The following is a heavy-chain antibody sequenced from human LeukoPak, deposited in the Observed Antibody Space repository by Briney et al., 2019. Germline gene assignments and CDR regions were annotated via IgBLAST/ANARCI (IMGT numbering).Heavy chain of an antibody. Sequence: GGSLRLSCTASGFTFGDHAMTWVRQAPGKGLECVGFIRSKAFGGTTEYAASVKGRFAISRDDSSSVVYLQMNSLKTEDSAVYYCTRERLNWNGPRERRFDPWGQGTLVTVSS. V-gene: IGHV3-49*04. CDR3: TRERLNWNGPRERRFDP. CDR1: GFTFGDHA. J-gene: IGHJ5*02. D-gene: IGHD3-3*01. CDR2: IRSKAFGGTT.